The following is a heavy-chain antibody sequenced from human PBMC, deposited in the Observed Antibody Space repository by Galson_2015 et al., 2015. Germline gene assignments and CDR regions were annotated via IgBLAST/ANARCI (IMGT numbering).Heavy chain of an antibody. J-gene: IGHJ4*01. CDR3: ARVSAFERFLESGCCD. V-gene: IGHV3-30-3*01. CDR2: ISYDGSNK. D-gene: IGHD5-24*01. CDR1: GFTFSSYA. Sequence: SLRLSCAASGFTFSSYAMHWVRQAPGKGLEWVAVISYDGSNKYYADSVKGRFTISRDNSKNTLYLQMNSLRAEDTAVYYCARVSAFERFLESGCCDWGLGALVAVSS.